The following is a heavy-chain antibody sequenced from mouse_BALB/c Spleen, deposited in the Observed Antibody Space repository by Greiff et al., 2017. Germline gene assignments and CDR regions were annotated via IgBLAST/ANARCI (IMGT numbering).Heavy chain of an antibody. Sequence: EVMLVESGGGLVQPGGSRKLSCAASGFTFSSFGMHWVRQAPEKGLEWVAYISSGSSTIYYADTVKGRFTISRDNRKNTLFLQMTSLRSEDTAMYYCARYRYDGYAMDYWGQGTSVTVSA. CDR2: ISSGSSTI. D-gene: IGHD2-14*01. V-gene: IGHV5-17*02. CDR3: ARYRYDGYAMDY. CDR1: GFTFSSFG. J-gene: IGHJ4*01.